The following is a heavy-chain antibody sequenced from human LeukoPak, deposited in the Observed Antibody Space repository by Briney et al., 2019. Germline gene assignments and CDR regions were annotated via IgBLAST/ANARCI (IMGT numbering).Heavy chain of an antibody. CDR1: GYTLTDFS. J-gene: IGHJ4*02. Sequence: ASVKVSCNISGYTLTDFSMHWVRQAPGKGLKWMGGFNLKDDEAIYAPHFQGRVTVTEDTSTDTAYMELSSLRSEDTAVYYCATLDSYYDNSGRPLVPDWGQGTLVTVSS. CDR3: ATLDSYYDNSGRPLVPD. CDR2: FNLKDDEA. V-gene: IGHV1-24*01. D-gene: IGHD3-22*01.